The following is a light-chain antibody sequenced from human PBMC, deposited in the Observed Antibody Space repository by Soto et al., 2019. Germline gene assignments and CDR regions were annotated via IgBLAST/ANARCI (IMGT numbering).Light chain of an antibody. CDR1: SSDVGAYIY. V-gene: IGLV2-14*01. CDR2: EVS. CDR3: SSYTSSSTLV. J-gene: IGLJ1*01. Sequence: QSALTQPRSVSGSPGQSVTISCTGTSSDVGAYIYVSWYQQYPAKAPKLMIYEVSNRPSGVSNRFSGSKSGNTASLTISGLQAEDEADYYCSSYTSSSTLVFGTGTKVTVL.